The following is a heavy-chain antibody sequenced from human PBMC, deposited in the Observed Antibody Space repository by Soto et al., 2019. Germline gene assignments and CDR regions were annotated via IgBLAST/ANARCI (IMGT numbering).Heavy chain of an antibody. V-gene: IGHV3-23*01. CDR3: AKDLRGAYYFDY. J-gene: IGHJ4*02. CDR1: GFTFSSYA. CDR2: ISGSGGST. Sequence: GSLRLSCAASGFTFSSYAMSWVRQAPGKGLEWVSAISGSGGSTYYADSVKGRFTISRDNSKNTLYLQMNSLRAEDTAVYYCAKDLRGAYYFDYWGQGTLVTVSS.